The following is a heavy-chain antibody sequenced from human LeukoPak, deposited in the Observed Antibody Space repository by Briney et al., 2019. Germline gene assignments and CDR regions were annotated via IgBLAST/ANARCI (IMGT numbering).Heavy chain of an antibody. CDR1: GGSISSYY. Sequence: PSETLSLTCTVSGGSISSYYWSWIRQPPGKGLEWIGYIYYSGSTNYNPSLKSRVTISVDTSKNQFSLKLSSVTAADTAVYYCASIPYYYDSSGYYFGGNYWGQGTLVTVSS. V-gene: IGHV4-59*08. CDR2: IYYSGST. J-gene: IGHJ4*02. D-gene: IGHD3-22*01. CDR3: ASIPYYYDSSGYYFGGNY.